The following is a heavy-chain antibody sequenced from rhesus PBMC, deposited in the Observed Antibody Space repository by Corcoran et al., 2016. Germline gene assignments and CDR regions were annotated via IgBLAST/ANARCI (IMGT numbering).Heavy chain of an antibody. J-gene: IGHJ4*01. D-gene: IGHD2-2*01. V-gene: IGHV4-127*01. CDR1: GYSISSGYG. CDR3: ARGYCTSTTCWNFDY. Sequence: QVQLQESGPGLVKPSETLSLTCAVSGYSISSGYGWSWIRQPPGKGLEWIGYIGGSSGSTNYNPSLKSRVTISKDTSKNQFSLKLSSVTAADTAVYYCARGYCTSTTCWNFDYWGQGVLVTVSS. CDR2: IGGSSGST.